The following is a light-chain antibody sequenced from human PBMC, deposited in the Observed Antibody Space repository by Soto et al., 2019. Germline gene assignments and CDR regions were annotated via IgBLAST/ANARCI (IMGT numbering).Light chain of an antibody. V-gene: IGKV3-15*01. CDR1: QSVSSN. J-gene: IGKJ4*01. CDR2: GAS. CDR3: QQYNNWPPLT. Sequence: XXPGERATLSCRASQSVSSNLAWYQQKPGQAPRLLIYGASTRATGIPARFSGSGSGTEFTLTISSLQSEDFAVYYCQQYNNWPPLTFGGGTKVEIK.